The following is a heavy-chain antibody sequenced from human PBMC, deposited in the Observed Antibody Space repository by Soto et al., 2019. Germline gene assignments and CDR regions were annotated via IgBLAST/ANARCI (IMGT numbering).Heavy chain of an antibody. CDR2: LNPDTGNT. CDR3: ASDIQSVAPRAKDAFDV. D-gene: IGHD5-18*01. Sequence: QVQLVQSGAELKKPGASVNISCTASGFTFSDNLINWVRQVPGQGLEWMGWLNPDTGNTRYSETFQGRVTISRHPSASIAYLELSGLENEDTALYFRASDIQSVAPRAKDAFDVWGQGIIITVSS. CDR1: GFTFSDNL. J-gene: IGHJ3*01. V-gene: IGHV1-3*01.